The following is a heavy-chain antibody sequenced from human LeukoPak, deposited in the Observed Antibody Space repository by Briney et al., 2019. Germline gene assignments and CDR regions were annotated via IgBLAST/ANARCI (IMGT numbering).Heavy chain of an antibody. J-gene: IGHJ4*02. D-gene: IGHD6-19*01. CDR3: ATVTGWYPLDF. V-gene: IGHV3-23*01. CDR1: GFTFNIYS. CDR2: ISGNGANT. Sequence: GGSLRLSCAASGFTFNIYSMTWVRQAPGKGLEWVSKISGNGANTYYADSVKGRFTISRDNSKNTIYLQMNSLRADGTAVYYCATVTGWYPLDFWGQGNLVTVSS.